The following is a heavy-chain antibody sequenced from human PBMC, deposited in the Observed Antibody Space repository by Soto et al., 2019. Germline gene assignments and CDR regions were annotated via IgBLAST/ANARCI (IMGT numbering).Heavy chain of an antibody. CDR1: GGTFSSYA. Sequence: SVKVSCKASGGTFSSYAISWVRQAPGQGLEWMGGIIPIFGTANYAQKFQGRVTITADKSTSTAYMELSSLRSEDTAVYYCARGPDYGDYVAYFDYWGQRTLVTVS. CDR2: IIPIFGTA. D-gene: IGHD4-17*01. V-gene: IGHV1-69*06. J-gene: IGHJ4*02. CDR3: ARGPDYGDYVAYFDY.